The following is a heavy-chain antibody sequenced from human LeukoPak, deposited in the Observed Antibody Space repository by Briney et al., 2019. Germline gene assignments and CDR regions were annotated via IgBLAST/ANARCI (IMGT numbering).Heavy chain of an antibody. CDR1: GFIFSTSW. Sequence: GGSLRLSCAASGFIFSTSWMTWVRQASGKGLEWVANIKQDGSQKHYVDSVKGRFTISRDNSKNLLYLQMNSLGAEDTAVYYCARDPYSGNYGNYYYYYLDVWGKGTTVTISS. J-gene: IGHJ6*03. CDR3: ARDPYSGNYGNYYYYYLDV. CDR2: IKQDGSQK. D-gene: IGHD1-26*01. V-gene: IGHV3-7*01.